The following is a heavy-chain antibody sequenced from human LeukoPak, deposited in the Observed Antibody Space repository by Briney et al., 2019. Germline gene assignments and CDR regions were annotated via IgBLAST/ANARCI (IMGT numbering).Heavy chain of an antibody. CDR2: ISYDGNNK. CDR3: AKDLTIPASGYYYGSGSYHY. CDR1: GFTFSSYG. V-gene: IGHV3-30*18. D-gene: IGHD3-10*01. J-gene: IGHJ4*02. Sequence: GRSLRLSCAASGFTFSSYGMHWVRQAPGKGLEWVAVISYDGNNKYYADSVKGRFTISRDNSKNTLYLQMNSLRAEDTAVYYCAKDLTIPASGYYYGSGSYHYWGQGTLVTVSS.